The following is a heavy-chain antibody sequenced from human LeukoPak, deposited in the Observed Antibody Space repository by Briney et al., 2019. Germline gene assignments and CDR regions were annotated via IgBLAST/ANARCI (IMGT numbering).Heavy chain of an antibody. J-gene: IGHJ5*02. Sequence: ASVKVSCKASGYTFTGYYMHWVRQAPGQGLEWMGWINPNSGGTNYAQKFQGRVTMTRDTSTSTVYMELSSLRSEDTAVYYCARERDYMDLKWFDPWGQGTLVTVSS. D-gene: IGHD4-11*01. V-gene: IGHV1-2*02. CDR1: GYTFTGYY. CDR2: INPNSGGT. CDR3: ARERDYMDLKWFDP.